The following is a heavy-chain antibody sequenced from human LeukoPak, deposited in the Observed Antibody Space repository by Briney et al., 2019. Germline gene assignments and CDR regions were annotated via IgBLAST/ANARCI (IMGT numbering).Heavy chain of an antibody. CDR3: AKDEQPNSGYSWGFDY. V-gene: IGHV3-23*01. CDR2: ISGSGDST. Sequence: PGGSLRLSCAASGFTFSSYAMSWVRQAPGKGLEWVSVISGSGDSTYYADSVKGRFTISRDNSKNTLYLQMNSLRAEDTAVYYCAKDEQPNSGYSWGFDYWGQGTRVTVSS. J-gene: IGHJ4*02. D-gene: IGHD3-22*01. CDR1: GFTFSSYA.